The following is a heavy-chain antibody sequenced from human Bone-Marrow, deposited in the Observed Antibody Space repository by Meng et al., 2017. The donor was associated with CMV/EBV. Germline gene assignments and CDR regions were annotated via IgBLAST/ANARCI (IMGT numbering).Heavy chain of an antibody. CDR1: GLPFSSYA. Sequence: GESLKISCAASGLPFSSYAMSWVRQAPGKGLEWVSVIYSGGSSTYYADAVKGRFTISRDNSKNTLYLQMNSRRAEDTAVYYWAKAPVRKPPYNRWTLEWLSPMDVWGQGTTVTVSS. J-gene: IGHJ6*02. D-gene: IGHD3-3*01. V-gene: IGHV3-23*03. CDR3: AKAPVRKPPYNRWTLEWLSPMDV. CDR2: IYSGGSST.